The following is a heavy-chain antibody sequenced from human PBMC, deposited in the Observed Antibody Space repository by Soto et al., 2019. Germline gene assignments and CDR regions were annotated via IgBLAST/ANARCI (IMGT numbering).Heavy chain of an antibody. CDR1: GGSISSGGYY. V-gene: IGHV4-31*03. D-gene: IGHD6-13*01. J-gene: IGHJ3*02. CDR2: IYYSGST. CDR3: ARDSSSWCAFDI. Sequence: QVQLQESGPGLVKPSQTLSLTCTVSGGSISSGGYYWSCIRQHPGKGLEWIGYIYYSGSTYYNPSHKTRVTISVDTSKNQFSLKLSSVTAADTAVYYWARDSSSWCAFDIWGQGKMVTVSS.